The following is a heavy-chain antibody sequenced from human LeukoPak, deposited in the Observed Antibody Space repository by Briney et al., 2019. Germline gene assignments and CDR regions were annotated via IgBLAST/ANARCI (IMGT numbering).Heavy chain of an antibody. CDR3: ARRGTVAGFDY. D-gene: IGHD6-19*01. J-gene: IGHJ4*02. CDR1: GYTFTSDY. CDR2: INPSGGTT. V-gene: IGHV1-46*01. Sequence: ASVKVSCKASGYTFTSDYIYWVRQAPGQGLEWMGRINPSGGTTSYAQKFQGRVTMTRDTSTSTVYMELSSLRSEDTAVHYCARRGTVAGFDYWGQGTQVTVSS.